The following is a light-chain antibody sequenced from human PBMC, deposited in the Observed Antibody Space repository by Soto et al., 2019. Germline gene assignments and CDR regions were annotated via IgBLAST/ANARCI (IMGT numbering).Light chain of an antibody. CDR1: SSDVGGHKY. CDR2: EVS. Sequence: LTQPASVSGSPGQSITISCTGTSSDVGGHKYVSWYQQHPGKAPKLMIYEVSRRPSGVSHRFSGSKSGNTASLTISGLQAEDEADYYCNSYTSSSTWVFGGGTKVTVL. CDR3: NSYTSSSTWV. J-gene: IGLJ3*02. V-gene: IGLV2-14*01.